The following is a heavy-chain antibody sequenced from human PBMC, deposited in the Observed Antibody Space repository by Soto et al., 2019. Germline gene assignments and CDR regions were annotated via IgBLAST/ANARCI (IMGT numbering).Heavy chain of an antibody. Sequence: SETLSLTCTVSGGSISSYYWSWIRQPPGKGLEWIGYIYYSGSTNYNPSLKSRVTISVDTSKNQFSLKLSSVTAADTAVYYCARGLPYNWNCPFDYWGQGTLVTVSS. CDR2: IYYSGST. D-gene: IGHD1-7*01. CDR3: ARGLPYNWNCPFDY. J-gene: IGHJ4*02. CDR1: GGSISSYY. V-gene: IGHV4-59*01.